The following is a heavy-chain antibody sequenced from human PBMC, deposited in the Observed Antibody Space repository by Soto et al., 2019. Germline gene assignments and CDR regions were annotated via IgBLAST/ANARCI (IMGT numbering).Heavy chain of an antibody. J-gene: IGHJ5*01. CDR2: INRDGSEE. V-gene: IGHV3-7*03. CDR3: ARDPGSCPAASRGRGWFDS. Sequence: GGTLRLSCAASGFSFSGYWMWCVLQAPGKGLEWVASINRDGSEEHYVASVKGRFTISRDNAKNSVYLQMKSLRADDTAVYYCARDPGSCPAASRGRGWFDSWGQGTLVTVSS. CDR1: GFSFSGYW. D-gene: IGHD2-2*01.